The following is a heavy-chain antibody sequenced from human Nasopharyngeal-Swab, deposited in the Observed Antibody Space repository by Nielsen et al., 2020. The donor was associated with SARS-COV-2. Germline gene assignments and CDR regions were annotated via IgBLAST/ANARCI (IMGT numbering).Heavy chain of an antibody. D-gene: IGHD3-10*01. J-gene: IGHJ4*02. Sequence: SETLSLTCAVSGDSISSSNWWSWVRQPPGKGLEWLGEIYHSGSTNYNPSLKSRVTISVEKSKNQFPLKLSSVTAADTAVYYCAKVLWFGELYYWGQGTLVTVSS. CDR3: AKVLWFGELYY. CDR1: GDSISSSNW. CDR2: IYHSGST. V-gene: IGHV4-4*02.